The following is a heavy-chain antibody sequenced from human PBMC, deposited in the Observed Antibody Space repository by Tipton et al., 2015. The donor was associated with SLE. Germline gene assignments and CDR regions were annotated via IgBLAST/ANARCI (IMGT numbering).Heavy chain of an antibody. Sequence: TLSLTCTVSGGSFSSGGYYWSWIRQPAGKGLEWIGRIYISGSTNYNPSLKSRITISVDTSKNQFSLKLSSVTAADTAVYYCARGLKNSNYYYYYYMDVWGKGTTVTVSS. CDR3: ARGLKNSNYYYYYYMDV. CDR1: GGSFSSGGYY. J-gene: IGHJ6*03. V-gene: IGHV4-61*02. D-gene: IGHD2/OR15-2a*01. CDR2: IYISGST.